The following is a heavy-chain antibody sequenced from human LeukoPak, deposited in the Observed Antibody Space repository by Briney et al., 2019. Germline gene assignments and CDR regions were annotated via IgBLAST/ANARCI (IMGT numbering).Heavy chain of an antibody. Sequence: GSLKLSCTASGFIFSNYWMTWVRPAPGKGLEWVAQINQDGSKEYYIDSVKARFSISRDNARNSLSLQMNSLRAEDTAVYYCVRDGGVSGYDLLDYWGQGTLVTVSS. CDR2: INQDGSKE. CDR3: VRDGGVSGYDLLDY. D-gene: IGHD5-12*01. J-gene: IGHJ4*02. CDR1: GFIFSNYW. V-gene: IGHV3-7*01.